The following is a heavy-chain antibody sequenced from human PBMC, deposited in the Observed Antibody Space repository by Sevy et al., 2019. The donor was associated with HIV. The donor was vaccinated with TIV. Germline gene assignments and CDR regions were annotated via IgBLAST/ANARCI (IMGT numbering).Heavy chain of an antibody. Sequence: SETLSLTCTVSGDSFSSYFWAWIRQPAGKGLEWIGRINTGGSTNYNPSLKSRVTMSVDTSKSQFSPKVTSLTAADTAIYFCARSNWVTATNGFSKSYYFDYWGQGSLVTVSS. CDR2: INTGGST. D-gene: IGHD7-27*01. J-gene: IGHJ4*02. V-gene: IGHV4-4*07. CDR3: ARSNWVTATNGFSKSYYFDY. CDR1: GDSFSSYF.